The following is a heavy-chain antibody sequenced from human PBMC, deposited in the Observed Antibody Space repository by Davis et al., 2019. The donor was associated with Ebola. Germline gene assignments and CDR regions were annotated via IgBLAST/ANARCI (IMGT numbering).Heavy chain of an antibody. CDR3: AKLAGITMISNLDY. CDR2: ISGSGGTT. V-gene: IGHV3-23*01. J-gene: IGHJ4*02. Sequence: GESLKISCAASGFTFGSSAMSWVRQAPGKGLELVSVISGSGGTTYYADSVKGRFTISRDSSKNTLYLQMNSLRAEDTAVYYCAKLAGITMISNLDYWGQGTLVTVSS. CDR1: GFTFGSSA. D-gene: IGHD3-22*01.